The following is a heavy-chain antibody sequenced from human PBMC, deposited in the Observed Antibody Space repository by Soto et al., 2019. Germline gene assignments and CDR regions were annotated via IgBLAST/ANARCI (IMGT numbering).Heavy chain of an antibody. CDR2: IYYSGST. D-gene: IGHD5-12*01. Sequence: PSETLSLTCTVSGGSISSSSYYWGWIRQPQGKGLEWIGSIYYSGSTYYNPSLKSRVTISVDTSKNQLSLKLSSVTAADTAIYYCARRIVSTETCDYWGQGTLVTVS. J-gene: IGHJ4*02. CDR3: ARRIVSTETCDY. CDR1: GGSISSSSYY. V-gene: IGHV4-39*01.